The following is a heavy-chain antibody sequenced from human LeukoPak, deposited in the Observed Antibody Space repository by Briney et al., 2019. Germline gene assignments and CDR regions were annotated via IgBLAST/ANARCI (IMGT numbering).Heavy chain of an antibody. V-gene: IGHV3-48*01. J-gene: IGHJ4*02. CDR2: MISSSTTI. Sequence: GGSLGLSCAASGFTFTNYSMNWVRQAPGKGLEWVSYMISSSTTIYYAGSVKGRFTISRDNAKNSVYLQMDSLRADDTAVYYCARHLGIQLWSHSLDYWGQGTLVTVSS. D-gene: IGHD5-18*01. CDR1: GFTFTNYS. CDR3: ARHLGIQLWSHSLDY.